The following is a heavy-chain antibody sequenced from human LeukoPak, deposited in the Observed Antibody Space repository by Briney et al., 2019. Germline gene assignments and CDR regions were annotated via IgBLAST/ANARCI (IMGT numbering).Heavy chain of an antibody. CDR2: IYYSRST. CDR3: AKWSDYANAFDI. CDR1: GGSISSYY. D-gene: IGHD4-17*01. Sequence: SETLSLTCTVSGGSISSYYWSWIRQSPGKGLEWIGHIYYSRSTNYSPSLKSRVTISIDTSRKQFSLKVSSVTAADTAMYYCAKWSDYANAFDIWGQGTVVIVSS. J-gene: IGHJ3*02. V-gene: IGHV4-59*01.